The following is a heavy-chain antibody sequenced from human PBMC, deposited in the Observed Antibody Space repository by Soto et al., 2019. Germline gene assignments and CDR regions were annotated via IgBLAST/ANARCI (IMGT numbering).Heavy chain of an antibody. CDR1: GFIFTSSP. CDR3: AAGDSSGYYGG. V-gene: IGHV1-58*01. Sequence: SVKVSCKASGFIFTSSPVQWARQARGQRLEWIGWITVGTGNTNYAQKFQERVTITRDMSTSTAYMELSNLRSEDTAIYYCAAGDSSGYYGGWGQGTQVTVS. D-gene: IGHD3-22*01. J-gene: IGHJ4*02. CDR2: ITVGTGNT.